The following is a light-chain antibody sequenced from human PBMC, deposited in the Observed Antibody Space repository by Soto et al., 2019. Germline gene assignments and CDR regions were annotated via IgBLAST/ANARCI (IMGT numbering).Light chain of an antibody. CDR2: GAS. V-gene: IGKV3-20*01. Sequence: EIVLTQSPGTLSLSPGERATLSCRASQSVSSSYLAWYQQKPGQAPRLLIYGASSRVTGIPDRFSGSGSGTDFTLTISRLEPEDFAVYYCQQYGSSLVTFGQGTKVDIK. J-gene: IGKJ1*01. CDR1: QSVSSSY. CDR3: QQYGSSLVT.